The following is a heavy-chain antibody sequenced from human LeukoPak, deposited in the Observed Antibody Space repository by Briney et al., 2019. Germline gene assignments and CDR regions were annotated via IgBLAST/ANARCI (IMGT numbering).Heavy chain of an antibody. Sequence: GGSLRLSCAASGFSFSSDELNWVRQAPGKGLEWLSYISTSGRTTYYADSVKGRFTISRDNAKNSLYLQMNSLRAEDTAVYYCARERAARGYSGYDLDYWGQGTLVTVSS. CDR3: ARERAARGYSGYDLDY. V-gene: IGHV3-48*03. CDR1: GFSFSSDE. J-gene: IGHJ4*02. CDR2: ISTSGRTT. D-gene: IGHD5-12*01.